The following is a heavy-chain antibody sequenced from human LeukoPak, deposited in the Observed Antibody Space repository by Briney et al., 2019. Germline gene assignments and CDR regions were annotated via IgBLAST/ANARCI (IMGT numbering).Heavy chain of an antibody. Sequence: SETLSLTCTVSGGSISSYYWSWIRQPPGKGLEWIGYIYYSGSTNYNPSLKSRVTISVDTSKNQFSLKLSSVTAADTAVYYCARRAVGWASSGYCFDYWGQGTLVTVSS. CDR2: IYYSGST. J-gene: IGHJ4*02. CDR1: GGSISSYY. D-gene: IGHD3-22*01. V-gene: IGHV4-59*08. CDR3: ARRAVGWASSGYCFDY.